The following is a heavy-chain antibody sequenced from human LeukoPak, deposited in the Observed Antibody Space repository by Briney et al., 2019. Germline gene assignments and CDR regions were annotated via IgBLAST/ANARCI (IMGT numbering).Heavy chain of an antibody. CDR2: IKQYGTEK. CDR3: ARDGGHGGDLDY. Sequence: GGSLRLSCAASGFTFTTYWMHWVRQAPGKGLEWVANIKQYGTEKYYVDSVKGRFTISRDNGKNSLYLQMNSLRAEDTALYYCARDGGHGGDLDYWGQGTLVTVS. D-gene: IGHD2-21*02. V-gene: IGHV3-7*01. J-gene: IGHJ4*02. CDR1: GFTFTTYW.